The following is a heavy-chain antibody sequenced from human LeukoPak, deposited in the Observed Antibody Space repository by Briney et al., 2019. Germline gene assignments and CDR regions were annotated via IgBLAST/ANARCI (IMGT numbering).Heavy chain of an antibody. CDR3: AKDGDDILTGLADY. D-gene: IGHD3-9*01. Sequence: PGRSLRLSCAASGFTFDDYAMHWVRQAPGKGLEWVSGISWNSGSIGYADSVKGRFTISRDNAKNSLYLQMNSLRAEDTALYHCAKDGDDILTGLADYWGQGTLVTVSS. CDR1: GFTFDDYA. CDR2: ISWNSGSI. J-gene: IGHJ4*02. V-gene: IGHV3-9*01.